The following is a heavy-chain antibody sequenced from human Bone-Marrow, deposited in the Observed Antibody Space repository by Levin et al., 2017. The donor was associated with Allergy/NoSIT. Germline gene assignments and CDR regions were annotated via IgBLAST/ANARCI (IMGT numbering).Heavy chain of an antibody. Sequence: RTGGSLRLSCAASGFTFSDYYMSWIRQAPGKGLEWVSYISSSGSTIYYADSVKGRFTISRDNAKNSLYLQMNSLRAEDTAVYYCARVSIFGAIGEYYFDYWGQGTLVTVSS. CDR2: ISSSGSTI. D-gene: IGHD3-3*01. J-gene: IGHJ4*02. CDR1: GFTFSDYY. CDR3: ARVSIFGAIGEYYFDY. V-gene: IGHV3-11*01.